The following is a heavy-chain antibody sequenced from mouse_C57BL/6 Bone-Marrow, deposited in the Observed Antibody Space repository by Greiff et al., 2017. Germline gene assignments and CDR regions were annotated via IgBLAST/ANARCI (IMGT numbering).Heavy chain of an antibody. CDR2: ISSGSSTI. CDR1: GFTFSDYG. CDR3: ARRVFAY. J-gene: IGHJ3*01. V-gene: IGHV5-17*01. Sequence: EVKLVESGGGLVKPGGSLKLSCAASGFTFSDYGMHWVRQAPEKGLEWVAYISSGSSTIYYEDTVKGRFTISRDNAKNTLFLQMASVRYEDTAMYYCARRVFAYWGQGTLVTVSA.